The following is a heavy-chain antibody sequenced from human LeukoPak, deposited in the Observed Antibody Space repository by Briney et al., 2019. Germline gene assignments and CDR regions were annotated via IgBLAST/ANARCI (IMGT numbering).Heavy chain of an antibody. D-gene: IGHD3-22*01. Sequence: SETLSLTCTVSGGSISSYYWSWIRQPAGKGLEWIGRIYTNGSTNYNPSLKSRVTISVDKSKNQFSLKLSSVTAADTAVYYCARGRRDYYDSSGYPPAFDIWGQGTMVTVSS. CDR2: IYTNGST. CDR1: GGSISSYY. J-gene: IGHJ3*02. CDR3: ARGRRDYYDSSGYPPAFDI. V-gene: IGHV4-4*07.